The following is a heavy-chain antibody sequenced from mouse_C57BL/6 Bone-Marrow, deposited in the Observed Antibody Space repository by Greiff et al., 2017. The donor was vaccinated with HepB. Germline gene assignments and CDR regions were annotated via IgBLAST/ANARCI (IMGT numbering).Heavy chain of an antibody. D-gene: IGHD2-4*01. CDR3: AREEGNDYAEGYYFDY. J-gene: IGHJ2*01. Sequence: QVQLQQSGAELMKPGASVKLSCKATGYTFTGYWIEWVKQRPGHGLEWIGEILPGSGSTNYNEKFKGKATFTADTSSNTAYMQLSSLTTEDSAIYYCAREEGNDYAEGYYFDYWGQGTTLTVPS. CDR2: ILPGSGST. V-gene: IGHV1-9*01. CDR1: GYTFTGYW.